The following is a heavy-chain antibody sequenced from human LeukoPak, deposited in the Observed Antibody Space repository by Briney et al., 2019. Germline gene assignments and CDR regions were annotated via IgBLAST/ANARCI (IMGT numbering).Heavy chain of an antibody. D-gene: IGHD3-3*01. CDR2: INHSGST. J-gene: IGHJ3*02. CDR3: ARNSRFLEWLLSLGAFDI. Sequence: SETLSLTCAVNGGSFSAYYWTWIRQPPGKGLEWIGEINHSGSTNYNPSLKSRVTISVDTSRNQFSLKLNSVTAADSAVYYCARNSRFLEWLLSLGAFDIWGQGTMVTVSS. V-gene: IGHV4-34*01. CDR1: GGSFSAYY.